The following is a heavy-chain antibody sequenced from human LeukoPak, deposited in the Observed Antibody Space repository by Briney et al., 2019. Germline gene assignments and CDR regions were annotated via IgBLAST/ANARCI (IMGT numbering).Heavy chain of an antibody. CDR1: GYSFTSYG. D-gene: IGHD3-9*01. Sequence: ASVKVSCKGSGYSFTSYGISWVRQAPGEGIEWMGLIRAYNGKTNYAQKLQGRVTMTTDTSTSTAYMELRSLRSDDTAVYYCARGAAGYYKRYYYGMDVWGKGTTVTVSS. CDR2: IRAYNGKT. J-gene: IGHJ6*04. CDR3: ARGAAGYYKRYYYGMDV. V-gene: IGHV1-18*04.